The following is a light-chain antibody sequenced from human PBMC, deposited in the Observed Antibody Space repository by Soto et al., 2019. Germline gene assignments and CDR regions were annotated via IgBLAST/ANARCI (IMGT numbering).Light chain of an antibody. J-gene: IGKJ4*01. CDR3: QQYGSSPLT. CDR1: QSVSSSY. V-gene: IGKV3-20*01. Sequence: EIVLTQSPGTLSLSPGERATLSCRASQSVSSSYLAWYQQKPVQAPKVLIYLASSRATGIPDRFSGSGSGTDFTLTISRLEPEDFAVYYCQQYGSSPLTFGGGTKVDIK. CDR2: LAS.